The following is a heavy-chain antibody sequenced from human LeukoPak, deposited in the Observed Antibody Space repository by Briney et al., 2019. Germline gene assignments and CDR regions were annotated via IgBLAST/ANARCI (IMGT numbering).Heavy chain of an antibody. CDR2: IYYSGST. Sequence: SETLSLTCTVSGGSISSYYWSWIRQPPGKGQEWIGYIYYSGSTNYNPSLKSRVTISVDTSKNQFSLKLSSVTAADTAVYYCASYRYSSSWMNYYYMDVLRKGTTVTVSS. CDR3: ASYRYSSSWMNYYYMDV. CDR1: GGSISSYY. D-gene: IGHD6-13*01. J-gene: IGHJ6*03. V-gene: IGHV4-59*08.